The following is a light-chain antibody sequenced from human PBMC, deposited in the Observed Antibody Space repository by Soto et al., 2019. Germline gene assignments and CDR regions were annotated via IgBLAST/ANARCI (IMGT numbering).Light chain of an antibody. V-gene: IGLV8-61*01. Sequence: QAVVTQESSFSVSPGGTVTLTCGLISGSVSTANNPNWYQQTPGLAPRTLIYSTSTRSSGVPDRFSGSILGNKAALTITGAQADDESDYYRAPFMGNGISVFGTGTKLTVL. CDR1: SGSVSTANN. CDR2: STS. J-gene: IGLJ1*01. CDR3: APFMGNGISV.